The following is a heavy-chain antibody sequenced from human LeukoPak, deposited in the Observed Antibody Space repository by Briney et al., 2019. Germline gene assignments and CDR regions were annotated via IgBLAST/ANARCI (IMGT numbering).Heavy chain of an antibody. Sequence: SETLSLTCTVSGGSISSSSYYWGWIRQPPGKGLEWIGSIYYSGSTNYNPSLKSRVTISVDTSKNQFSLKLSSVTAADTAVYYCARDLGKYSSSPNYFDYWGQGTLVTVSS. CDR3: ARDLGKYSSSPNYFDY. V-gene: IGHV4-39*07. CDR2: IYYSGST. J-gene: IGHJ4*02. CDR1: GGSISSSSYY. D-gene: IGHD6-6*01.